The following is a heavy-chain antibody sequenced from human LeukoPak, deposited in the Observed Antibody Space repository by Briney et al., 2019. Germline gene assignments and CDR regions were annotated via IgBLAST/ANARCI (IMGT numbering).Heavy chain of an antibody. V-gene: IGHV3-7*03. CDR1: GFTFNIHW. D-gene: IGHD1-14*01. Sequence: GGSLRLSCAASGFTFNIHWMTWVRQTPGKGLEWVATIKPNGNDKFFVDSVKGRFTVSRDNAKTSLYLQMNSLRAEDTAVYYCASGHGSFGLFDYWGQGTLVTVSS. CDR2: IKPNGNDK. CDR3: ASGHGSFGLFDY. J-gene: IGHJ4*02.